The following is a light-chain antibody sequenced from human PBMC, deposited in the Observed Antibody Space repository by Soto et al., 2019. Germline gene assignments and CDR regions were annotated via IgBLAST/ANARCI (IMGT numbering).Light chain of an antibody. CDR3: QQLNSYSSFT. J-gene: IGKJ3*01. CDR2: GAS. CDR1: QDINSY. Sequence: DIQLTQSPSFLSASVGDRVTITCRASQDINSYLAWYQQKPGKAPKLLIFGASSLQSGVPSRFSGSGSRTEFTLTISSLQPGDFATYYCQQLNSYSSFTFGPGTKVDI. V-gene: IGKV1-9*01.